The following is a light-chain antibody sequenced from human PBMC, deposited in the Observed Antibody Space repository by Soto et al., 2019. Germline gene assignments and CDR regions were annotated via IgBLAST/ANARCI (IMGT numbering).Light chain of an antibody. CDR1: QSVSSN. CDR3: QQYNNWSGT. Sequence: EIVMTQSPATLSVSPGERATLSCRASQSVSSNLAWYQQKPGQAPRPLIYGASTRATGIPARFSGSGSGTEFTLTISSLQSEDFAVYYCQQYNNWSGTFGQGTKVDIK. V-gene: IGKV3-15*01. J-gene: IGKJ1*01. CDR2: GAS.